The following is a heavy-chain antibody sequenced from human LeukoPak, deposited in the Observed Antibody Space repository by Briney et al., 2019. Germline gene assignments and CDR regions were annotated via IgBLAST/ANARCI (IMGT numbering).Heavy chain of an antibody. D-gene: IGHD6-6*01. CDR2: INSDGSNT. Sequence: VGSLRLFCAASGFTFSSNWMHWVRQAPGKGLVWVSRINSDGSNTNYADSVKGRFTISRDNAKNTVYLQMNSLRAEDTAVYYCVRGLDYFDYWGQGTLVTVSS. V-gene: IGHV3-74*01. J-gene: IGHJ4*02. CDR1: GFTFSSNW. CDR3: VRGLDYFDY.